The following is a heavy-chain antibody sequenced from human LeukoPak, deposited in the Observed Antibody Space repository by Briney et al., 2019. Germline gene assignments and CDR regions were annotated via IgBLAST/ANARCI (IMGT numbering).Heavy chain of an antibody. D-gene: IGHD6-13*01. CDR3: ATEIEIAAALGY. CDR1: GGSFSVYY. J-gene: IGHJ4*02. Sequence: ETLSLTCAVYGGSFSVYYWSWVRQAPGKGLEWVSAISGSGGSTYYADSVKGRFTISRDNSKNTLYLQMNSLTTEDTALYYCATEIEIAAALGYWGQGTLVTVSS. CDR2: ISGSGGST. V-gene: IGHV3-23*01.